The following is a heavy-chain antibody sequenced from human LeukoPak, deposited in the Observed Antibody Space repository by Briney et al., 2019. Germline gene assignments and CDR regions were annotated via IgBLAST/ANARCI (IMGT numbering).Heavy chain of an antibody. CDR2: INTGNGNT. Sequence: ASVKASCKASGYTFSSYAMHWVRQAPGQRLEWMAWINTGNGNTKYSQKFQGRVTMTRDTSAGTAYMELSSLRSEDTAVYYCTRPVAPRNAFDIWGQGTMVTVSS. V-gene: IGHV1-3*04. D-gene: IGHD6-19*01. J-gene: IGHJ3*02. CDR1: GYTFSSYA. CDR3: TRPVAPRNAFDI.